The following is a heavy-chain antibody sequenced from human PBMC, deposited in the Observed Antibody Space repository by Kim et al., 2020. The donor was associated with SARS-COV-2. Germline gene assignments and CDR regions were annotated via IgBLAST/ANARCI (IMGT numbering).Heavy chain of an antibody. CDR1: GYSISSGYY. CDR2: IYHSGST. J-gene: IGHJ3*02. V-gene: IGHV4-38-2*02. CDR3: ARGGFYDILTGYYLHAFDI. D-gene: IGHD3-9*01. Sequence: SETLSLTCTVSGYSISSGYYWGWIRQPPGKGLEWIGSIYHSGSTYYNPSLKSRVTISVDTSKNQFSLKLSSVTAADTAVYYCARGGFYDILTGYYLHAFDIWGQGTMVTVSS.